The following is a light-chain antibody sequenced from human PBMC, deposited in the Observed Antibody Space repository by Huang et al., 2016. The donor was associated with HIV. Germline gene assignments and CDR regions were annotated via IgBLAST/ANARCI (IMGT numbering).Light chain of an antibody. CDR2: WAA. CDR1: QSVLNRSNNKKS. V-gene: IGKV4-1*01. J-gene: IGKJ1*01. CDR3: QQYYSIPQT. Sequence: DIVMTQSPDSLALSLGERATISCKSSQSVLNRSNNKKSLAWYQQKPGQPPKLRIYWAATRESGVPDRFSGSGSETDFTLTISSLQAEDVAVYYCQQYYSIPQTFGQGTKVEIK.